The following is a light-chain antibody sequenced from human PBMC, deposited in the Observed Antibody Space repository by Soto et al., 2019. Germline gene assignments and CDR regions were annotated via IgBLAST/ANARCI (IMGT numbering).Light chain of an antibody. V-gene: IGKV3-15*01. CDR2: DAS. CDR3: QQYNNWPIT. CDR1: QSVSSN. Sequence: EIVMTQSPATLSVSPGEGATLSCGASQSVSSNLAWYLQRPGQAPRLLIYDASTRATGIPARFRGSGSGTYFTLTISSLQAEDFGVYYCQQYNNWPITFGQGTRLEIK. J-gene: IGKJ5*01.